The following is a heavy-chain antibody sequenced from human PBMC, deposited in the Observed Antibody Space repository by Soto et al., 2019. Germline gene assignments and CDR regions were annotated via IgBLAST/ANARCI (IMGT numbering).Heavy chain of an antibody. J-gene: IGHJ4*02. CDR2: ISYTGSTI. V-gene: IGHV3-48*03. Sequence: QTGGSLRLSCVGSEFTFSNYEMNWVRQAPGKGLEWVSYISYTGSTIYYADSVRGRFTISRDNSKNSLYLQMNSLRAEDTAVYYCARGLRNYYDRSGLHCWGQGTLVTVSS. D-gene: IGHD3-22*01. CDR1: EFTFSNYE. CDR3: ARGLRNYYDRSGLHC.